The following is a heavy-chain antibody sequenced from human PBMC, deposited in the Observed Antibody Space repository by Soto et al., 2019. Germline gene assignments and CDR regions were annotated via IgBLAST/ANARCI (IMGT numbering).Heavy chain of an antibody. CDR2: IYNNETF. CDR1: GASVSSGSFY. V-gene: IGHV4-61*01. J-gene: IGHJ4*02. Sequence: SETLSLTCSVSGASVSSGSFYWSWIRQPPGKGLEWIGFIYNNETFNYNPSLKSRVTLSVDTPKHQFSLKLSSVTAADTAVYYCARVPLRYSSSHNFDSWGQGALVTVSS. CDR3: ARVPLRYSSSHNFDS. D-gene: IGHD6-19*01.